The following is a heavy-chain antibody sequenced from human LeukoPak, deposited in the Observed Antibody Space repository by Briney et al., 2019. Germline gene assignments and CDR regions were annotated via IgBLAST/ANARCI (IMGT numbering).Heavy chain of an antibody. J-gene: IGHJ4*02. Sequence: GGSLRLSCAASGFTFSSYAMSWVRQAPGKGLEWVSAISGSGGSTYYADSVKGRLTISRDNSKNTLYLQMNSLRAEDTAVYYCAKDTGYSSSYLPDYWGQGTLVTVSS. V-gene: IGHV3-23*01. CDR3: AKDTGYSSSYLPDY. CDR2: ISGSGGST. D-gene: IGHD6-13*01. CDR1: GFTFSSYA.